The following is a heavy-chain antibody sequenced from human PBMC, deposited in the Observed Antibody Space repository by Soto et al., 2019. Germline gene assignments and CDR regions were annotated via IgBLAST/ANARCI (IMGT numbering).Heavy chain of an antibody. D-gene: IGHD4-17*01. CDR2: IYPGDSDT. J-gene: IGHJ6*02. V-gene: IGHV5-51*01. Sequence: GESLKISCKGSGYSFTNYWIGWVRQMPGKGLEWMGIIYPGDSDTRYSSSFQGQVTISADWSISTAYLHWSSLRASDTAMYYCGRHPYGDYDVMGVWGQGTAVTVSS. CDR3: GRHPYGDYDVMGV. CDR1: GYSFTNYW.